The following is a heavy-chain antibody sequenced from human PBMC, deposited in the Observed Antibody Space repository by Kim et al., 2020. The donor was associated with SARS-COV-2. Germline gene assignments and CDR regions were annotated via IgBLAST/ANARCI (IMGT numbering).Heavy chain of an antibody. V-gene: IGHV3-11*04. CDR2: TI. J-gene: IGHJ6*02. CDR3: ARGDYFYGMDV. Sequence: TISYAGAVKGRCTISRDNGKNSLYLQMNSLRAEDTAVYYCARGDYFYGMDVWGQGTTVTVSS.